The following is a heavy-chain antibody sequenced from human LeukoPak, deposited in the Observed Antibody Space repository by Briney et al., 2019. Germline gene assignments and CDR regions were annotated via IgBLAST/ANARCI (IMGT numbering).Heavy chain of an antibody. D-gene: IGHD5-18*01. J-gene: IGHJ4*02. V-gene: IGHV3-30*04. CDR1: VCAFDIYA. CDR3: ARGGLYSYGTFDY. CDR2: IPYDTRTN. Sequence: GGCLRVSCAASVCAFDIYAMYCGRQAPDKRLRWGAVIPYDTRTNYYADSVKGRFTISRDNSKNTLYLQMNSLRAEDTAVYYCARGGLYSYGTFDYWGQGTLVTVSS.